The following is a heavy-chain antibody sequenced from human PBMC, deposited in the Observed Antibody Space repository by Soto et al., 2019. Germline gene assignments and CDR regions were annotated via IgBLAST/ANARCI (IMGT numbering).Heavy chain of an antibody. CDR1: GFTFTDYY. Sequence: QVQLVESGGTLVKPGGSLRLSCAASGFTFTDYYMTWIRQAPGKGLEWVSYITGSGSAIYYADSVKGRFTISRDNAKNSLYLQMNSLRAEDTAMYYCARDSVASRCWGDIDYWGRGTLVTVSS. CDR3: ARDSVASRCWGDIDY. J-gene: IGHJ4*02. D-gene: IGHD7-27*01. V-gene: IGHV3-11*01. CDR2: ITGSGSAI.